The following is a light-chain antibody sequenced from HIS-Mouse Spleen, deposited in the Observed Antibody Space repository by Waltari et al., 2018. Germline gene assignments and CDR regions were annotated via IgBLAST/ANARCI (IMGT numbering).Light chain of an antibody. CDR3: YSTDSSGNHKEV. J-gene: IGLJ2*01. CDR1: ALPKHS. V-gene: IGLV3-10*01. Sequence: SYELTQPPSVSVSPGQTARITCPGDALPKHSAYWYQQKSGQAPVLVIYEDSKRPSGIPERFSGSSSGTMATLTISGAQVEDEADYYCYSTDSSGNHKEVFGGGTKLTVL. CDR2: EDS.